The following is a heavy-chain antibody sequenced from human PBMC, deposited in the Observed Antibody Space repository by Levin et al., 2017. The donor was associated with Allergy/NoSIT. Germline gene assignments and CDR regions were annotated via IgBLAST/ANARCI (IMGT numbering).Heavy chain of an antibody. J-gene: IGHJ5*02. CDR1: GYTFTSYA. D-gene: IGHD4-17*01. Sequence: LGESLKISCKASGYTFTSYAMHWVRQAPGQRLEWMGWINAGNGNTKYSQKFQGRVTITRDTSASTAYMELSSLRSEDTAVYYCARRPLYGDPSRGYNWFDPWGQGTLVTVSS. CDR2: INAGNGNT. V-gene: IGHV1-3*01. CDR3: ARRPLYGDPSRGYNWFDP.